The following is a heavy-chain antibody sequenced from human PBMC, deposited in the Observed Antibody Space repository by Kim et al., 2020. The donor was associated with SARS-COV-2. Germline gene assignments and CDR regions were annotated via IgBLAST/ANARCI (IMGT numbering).Heavy chain of an antibody. D-gene: IGHD3-22*01. CDR3: AKDDDSSGYYSFFNY. CDR1: GFTFSSYA. Sequence: GGSLRLSCAASGFTFSSYAMHWVRQAPGKGLEWVAVIWYDGSNKYYADSVKGRFTISRDNSKNTLYLQMNSLRAEDTAVYYCAKDDDSSGYYSFFNYWGQGTLVTVSS. V-gene: IGHV3-33*06. CDR2: IWYDGSNK. J-gene: IGHJ4*02.